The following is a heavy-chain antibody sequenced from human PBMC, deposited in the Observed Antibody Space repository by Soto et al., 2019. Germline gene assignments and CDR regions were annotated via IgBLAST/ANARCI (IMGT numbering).Heavy chain of an antibody. V-gene: IGHV3-64*01. Sequence: GSLRLSCAASGFTLSGYAMDWVRQAPGKGLEYVSVISSNGVGTYYANSVQGRFTISRDNSKNTVYLQMGSLGPEDMAVYYCARRARPDFYYMDVWGKGTTVTVSS. CDR3: ARRARPDFYYMDV. J-gene: IGHJ6*03. CDR1: GFTLSGYA. CDR2: ISSNGVGT. D-gene: IGHD6-6*01.